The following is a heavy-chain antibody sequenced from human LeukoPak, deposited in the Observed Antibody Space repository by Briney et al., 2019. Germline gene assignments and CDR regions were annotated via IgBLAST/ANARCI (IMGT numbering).Heavy chain of an antibody. V-gene: IGHV3-48*03. Sequence: PGGSLRLSCADSGFAFSSYEMTWVRQAPGKGLEWISYISGSGSNTYYADSVKGRFTISRDNAKNSLYLQMNSLRAEDTAIYYCARVMAFNWFDPWGQGTLVTVSS. D-gene: IGHD3-16*01. CDR3: ARVMAFNWFDP. J-gene: IGHJ5*02. CDR1: GFAFSSYE. CDR2: ISGSGSNT.